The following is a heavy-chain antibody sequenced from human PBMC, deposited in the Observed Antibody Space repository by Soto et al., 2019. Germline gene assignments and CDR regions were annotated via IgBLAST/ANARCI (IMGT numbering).Heavy chain of an antibody. CDR3: ARVERGTATTVVDAFDI. CDR2: MSHSGGT. J-gene: IGHJ3*02. V-gene: IGHV4-34*01. D-gene: IGHD1-1*01. Sequence: QVQLQQWGAGLLKPSETLSLTCAVYGGSVSSRSNYYWSWIRQPPGKGLEWIGEMSHSGGTHFNPSLKRRVTISVDTSKNQFSLKMSSVTAADTALYYCARVERGTATTVVDAFDIWGPGTMVTVSS. CDR1: GGSVSSRSNYY.